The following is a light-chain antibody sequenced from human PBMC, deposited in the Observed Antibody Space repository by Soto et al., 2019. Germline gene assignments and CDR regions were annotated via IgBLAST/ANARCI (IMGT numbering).Light chain of an antibody. CDR2: LEGSGSY. V-gene: IGLV4-60*02. CDR3: ETWDTNTRV. CDR1: SGNRAYI. J-gene: IGLJ3*02. Sequence: QPVLTQSSSASASLGSSVKLTCTLSSGNRAYIIAWHQQQPGKAPRYLIKLEGSGSYNKGSGVPDRFSGSSSGADRYLTIANLQFEDEADYYCETWDTNTRVFGGGTKVTVL.